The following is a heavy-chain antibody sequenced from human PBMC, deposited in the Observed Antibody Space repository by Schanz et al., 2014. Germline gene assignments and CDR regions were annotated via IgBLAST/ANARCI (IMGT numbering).Heavy chain of an antibody. V-gene: IGHV1-18*01. Sequence: QVQLVQSGAEVKKPGASVGVSCKASGYTFTNYGVTWVRQAPGQGLEWMGWISANNGNTNYAQKRQGRVTMTADTSTSTAYMELRSLRSDDTAVYYCARVQDDILTGSEYYYGMDVWGQGTTVTVSS. J-gene: IGHJ6*02. D-gene: IGHD3-9*01. CDR1: GYTFTNYG. CDR2: ISANNGNT. CDR3: ARVQDDILTGSEYYYGMDV.